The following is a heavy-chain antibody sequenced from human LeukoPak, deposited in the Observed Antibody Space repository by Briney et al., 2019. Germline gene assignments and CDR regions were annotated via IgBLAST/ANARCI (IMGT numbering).Heavy chain of an antibody. CDR1: GFTFSNAW. Sequence: GGSLRLSCAASGFTFSNAWMSWVRQAPGKGLEWVGRIKSKIDGGTTDYAAPVKGRFTIPRDNSKNTLYLQMNSLRAEDTAVYYCAKVPTRGAYFDYWGQGTLVTVSS. V-gene: IGHV3-15*01. J-gene: IGHJ4*02. D-gene: IGHD3-10*01. CDR3: AKVPTRGAYFDY. CDR2: IKSKIDGGTT.